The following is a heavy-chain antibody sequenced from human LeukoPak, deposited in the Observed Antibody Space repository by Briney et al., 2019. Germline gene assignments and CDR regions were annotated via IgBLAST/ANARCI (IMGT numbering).Heavy chain of an antibody. V-gene: IGHV1-2*02. CDR1: GYTFTDYY. Sequence: GASVKVSCKASGYTFTDYYMHWVRQAPGQGLEWMGWINPNSGGTNYAQKFQGRVTMTRDTSISTAYMELSRLRSDDTAVYYCARGGGRMITFGGVIVPFDYWGQGTLVTVSS. CDR2: INPNSGGT. D-gene: IGHD3-16*02. CDR3: ARGGGRMITFGGVIVPFDY. J-gene: IGHJ4*02.